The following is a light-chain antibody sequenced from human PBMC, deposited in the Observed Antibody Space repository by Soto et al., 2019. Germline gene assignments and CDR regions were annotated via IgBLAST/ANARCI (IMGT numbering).Light chain of an antibody. CDR3: SSYTSTSSRVV. CDR2: EVS. V-gene: IGLV2-14*01. J-gene: IGLJ3*02. CDR1: SSDVGGYKY. Sequence: QSALTQPASVSGSPGQSITISCTGTSSDVGGYKYVSWYQQHPGKAPKLMIYEVSNRPSGLSSRFSGSKSANTASLTISGLQAEDEADYYCSSYTSTSSRVVFGGGTKLTVL.